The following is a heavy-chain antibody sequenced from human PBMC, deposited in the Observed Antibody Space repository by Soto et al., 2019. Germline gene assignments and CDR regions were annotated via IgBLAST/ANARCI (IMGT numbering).Heavy chain of an antibody. D-gene: IGHD3-9*01. Sequence: ASVKVSCKASGYTFTGYYMHWVRQAPGQGLEWMGWINPNSGGTNYAQKFQGWVTMTRDTSISTAYMELSRLRSDDTAVYYCARVRELRYLDCPHSYYSGLDVWGQGTTFTVPS. V-gene: IGHV1-2*04. CDR1: GYTFTGYY. CDR3: ARVRELRYLDCPHSYYSGLDV. CDR2: INPNSGGT. J-gene: IGHJ6*02.